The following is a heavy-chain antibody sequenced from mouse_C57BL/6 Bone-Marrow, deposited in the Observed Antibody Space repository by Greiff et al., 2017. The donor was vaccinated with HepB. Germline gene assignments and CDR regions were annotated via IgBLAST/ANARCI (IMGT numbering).Heavy chain of an antibody. D-gene: IGHD2-4*01. J-gene: IGHJ4*01. CDR2: IWRGGST. CDR3: AKNGEIRKDYYAMDY. Sequence: QVQLQQSGPGLVQPSQSLSITCTVSGFSLTSYGVHWVRQSPGKGLEWLGVIWRGGSTDYNAAFMSRLSITKDNSKSQVFFKMNSLQADDTAIYYCAKNGEIRKDYYAMDYWGQGTSVTVSS. CDR1: GFSLTSYG. V-gene: IGHV2-5*01.